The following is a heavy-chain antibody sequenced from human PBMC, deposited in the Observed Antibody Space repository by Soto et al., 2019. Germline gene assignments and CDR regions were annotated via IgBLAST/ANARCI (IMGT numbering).Heavy chain of an antibody. D-gene: IGHD2-2*01. CDR1: GGSISSYY. CDR3: ARGIVDVVVPAALFDP. V-gene: IGHV4-59*01. J-gene: IGHJ5*02. CDR2: IYYSGST. Sequence: SETLSLTCTVSGGSISSYYWSWIRQPPGKGLEWIGYIYYSGSTNYNPSLKSRVTISVDTSKNQFSLKLSSVTAADTAVYYCARGIVDVVVPAALFDPWGQGPLVTVSS.